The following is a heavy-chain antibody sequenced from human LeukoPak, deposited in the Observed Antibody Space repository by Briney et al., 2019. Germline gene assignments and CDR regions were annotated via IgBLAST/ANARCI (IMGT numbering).Heavy chain of an antibody. CDR2: IKSKTDGGTT. J-gene: IGHJ4*02. CDR3: TTGSITIFGVVHYDY. CDR1: GFTFSNAW. Sequence: GGSLRLSCAASGFTFSNAWMNWVRQAPGKGLEWVGRIKSKTDGGTTGYAAPVKGRFTISRDDSKNTLYLQMNSLKTEDTAVYYCTTGSITIFGVVHYDYWGQGTLVTVSS. V-gene: IGHV3-15*07. D-gene: IGHD3-3*01.